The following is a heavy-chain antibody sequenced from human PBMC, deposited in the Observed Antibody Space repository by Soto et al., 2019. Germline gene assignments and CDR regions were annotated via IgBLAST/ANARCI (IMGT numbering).Heavy chain of an antibody. CDR1: GYTFTSYD. CDR2: MNPNSGNT. D-gene: IGHD6-19*01. Sequence: GASVKVSCKASGYTFTSYDINWVRQATGQGLEWMGWMNPNSGNTGYAQKFQGRVTMTRNTSISTAYMELSSLRSEDTAVYYCARGRYRRPYSGGWYSGGDYWGQGTLVTVSS. CDR3: ARGRYRRPYSGGWYSGGDY. V-gene: IGHV1-8*01. J-gene: IGHJ4*02.